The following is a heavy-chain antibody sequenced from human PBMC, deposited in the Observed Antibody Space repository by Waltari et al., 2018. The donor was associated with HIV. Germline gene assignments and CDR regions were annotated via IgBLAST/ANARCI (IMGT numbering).Heavy chain of an antibody. CDR2: IYYSVST. V-gene: IGHV4-59*01. J-gene: IGHJ4*02. CDR3: AREVMGYGFDY. Sequence: QVQLQESGPGLVKPSETLSLTCPVSGGSISSFYWSWLRQPPGKGLEWIGYIYYSVSTNYNPSLKSRVTISVDTSKNQFSRRLNSVTAADTAVYYCAREVMGYGFDYWGQGTLVTVSS. D-gene: IGHD4-17*01. CDR1: GGSISSFY.